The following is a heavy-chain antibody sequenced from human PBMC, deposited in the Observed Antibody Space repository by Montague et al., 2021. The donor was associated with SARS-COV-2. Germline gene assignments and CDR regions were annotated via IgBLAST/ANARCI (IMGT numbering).Heavy chain of an antibody. Sequence: PALMKPTQTLTLTCTFSGFSLSTSGMRASWIRQPPGKALEWLARIDWDDDKFYSTSLKTRLTISKDTSKNQVVLTMTNMDPVDTATYYCARSYYDILTAYYTPFDYWGQGTLVTGSS. CDR2: IDWDDDK. D-gene: IGHD3-9*01. V-gene: IGHV2-70*04. CDR3: ARSYYDILTAYYTPFDY. CDR1: GFSLSTSGMR. J-gene: IGHJ4*02.